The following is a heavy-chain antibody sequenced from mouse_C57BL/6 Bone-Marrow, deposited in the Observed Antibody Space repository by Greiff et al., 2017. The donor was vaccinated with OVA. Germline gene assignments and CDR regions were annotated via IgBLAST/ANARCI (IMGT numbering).Heavy chain of an antibody. D-gene: IGHD3-2*02. CDR3: ARSWRGTAQASWFAY. CDR2: IYPRSGNT. Sequence: VQLQQSGAELARPGASVKLSCKASGYTFTSSGISWVKQRTGQGLEWIGEIYPRSGNTYYNEKFKGKATLTADKSSSTAYMELRSLTSEDSAVYFCARSWRGTAQASWFAYWGQGTLVTVSA. J-gene: IGHJ3*01. CDR1: GYTFTSSG. V-gene: IGHV1-81*01.